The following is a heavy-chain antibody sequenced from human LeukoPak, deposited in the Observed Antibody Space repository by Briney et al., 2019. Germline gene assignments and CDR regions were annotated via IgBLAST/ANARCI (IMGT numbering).Heavy chain of an antibody. CDR3: ARDSDYYGSSGYRHHAFDI. Sequence: SETLSLTCTVSGGSVSSGSYHWSWIRQPPGKGLEWIGYIYYSGSTNYNPSLKSRITISVDTSKNQLSLKLSSVTAADTAVYYCARDSDYYGSSGYRHHAFDIWGQGTMVTVSS. V-gene: IGHV4-61*01. CDR2: IYYSGST. D-gene: IGHD3-22*01. CDR1: GGSVSSGSYH. J-gene: IGHJ3*02.